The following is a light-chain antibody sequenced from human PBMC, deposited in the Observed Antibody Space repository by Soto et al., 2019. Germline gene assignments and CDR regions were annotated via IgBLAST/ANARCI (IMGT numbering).Light chain of an antibody. CDR1: QSVSSK. Sequence: EIVMTQSPAPLSVSPGEGATLSCRASQSVSSKLAWYQQKPGQAPRLLIYGASTRATGIPARFSGSGSGTEFTLIISSLQSEDSAVYYCQQYDSWMWKCGKVTKVDIK. CDR2: GAS. V-gene: IGKV3-15*01. J-gene: IGKJ1*01. CDR3: QQYDSWMWK.